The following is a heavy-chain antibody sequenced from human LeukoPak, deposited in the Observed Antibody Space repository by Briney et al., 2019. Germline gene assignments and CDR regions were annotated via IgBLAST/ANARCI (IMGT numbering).Heavy chain of an antibody. D-gene: IGHD3-10*01. CDR1: GFMFSSCW. CDR2: IKPDGSEK. CDR3: ARERTYSGSGSTYPYYDY. V-gene: IGHV3-7*01. Sequence: GGSLRLSCAASGFMFSSCWMSWVRQSPGKGLEWVSNIKPDGSEKYYVDSVKGRFTISRDNAKNALYLEMNSLRVGDTAVYYCARERTYSGSGSTYPYYDYWGQGTLVTVSS. J-gene: IGHJ4*02.